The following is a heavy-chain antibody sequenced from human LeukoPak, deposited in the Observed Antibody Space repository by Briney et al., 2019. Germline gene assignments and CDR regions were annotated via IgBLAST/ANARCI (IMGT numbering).Heavy chain of an antibody. J-gene: IGHJ6*02. V-gene: IGHV3-30*03. CDR2: ISYDGSNK. CDR3: ARDPLYGSGSPPYYGMDV. Sequence: PAGGSLRLSCAASGFTFSSYGMHWVRQAPGKGLEWVAVISYDGSNKYYADSVKGRFTISRDNSKNTLYLQMGSLRAEDMAVYYCARDPLYGSGSPPYYGMDVWGQGTAVIVSS. CDR1: GFTFSSYG. D-gene: IGHD3-10*01.